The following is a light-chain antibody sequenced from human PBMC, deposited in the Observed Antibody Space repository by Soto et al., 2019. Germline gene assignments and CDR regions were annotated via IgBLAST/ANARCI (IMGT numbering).Light chain of an antibody. CDR3: GTWDSSLSAGGV. V-gene: IGLV1-51*01. Sequence: QSGLTQPPSVSAAPGQKVTISCSGSSSNIGNNYVSWYQQLPGTAPKLLIYDNNKRPSGIPDRFSGSKSGTSATLGITGLKTGDEADYYCGTWDSSLSAGGVFGTGTKVTVL. CDR1: SSNIGNNY. CDR2: DNN. J-gene: IGLJ1*01.